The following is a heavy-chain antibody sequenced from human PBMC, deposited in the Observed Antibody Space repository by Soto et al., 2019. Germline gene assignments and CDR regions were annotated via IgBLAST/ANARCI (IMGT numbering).Heavy chain of an antibody. V-gene: IGHV4-59*01. Sequence: SETLSLTCTVSGGSTSSYYWSWIRQPPGKGLEWIGYIYYSGSTNYNPSLKSRVTISVDTSKNQFSLKLSSVTAADTAVYYCARVGPALVFGPWGQGTLVTVSS. CDR3: ARVGPALVFGP. CDR2: IYYSGST. D-gene: IGHD3-10*01. CDR1: GGSTSSYY. J-gene: IGHJ5*02.